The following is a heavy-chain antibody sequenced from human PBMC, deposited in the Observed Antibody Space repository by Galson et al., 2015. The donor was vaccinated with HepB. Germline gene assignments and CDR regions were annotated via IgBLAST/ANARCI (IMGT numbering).Heavy chain of an antibody. CDR1: GFTFSSYA. CDR2: ISYDGSNK. CDR3: ARSGSRFLEWLFQTQY. J-gene: IGHJ4*02. Sequence: SLRLSCAASGFTFSSYAMHWVRQAPGKGLEWVAVISYDGSNKYYADSVKGRFTISRDNSKNTLYLQMNSLRAEDTAVYYCARSGSRFLEWLFQTQYWGQGTLVTVSS. V-gene: IGHV3-30-3*01. D-gene: IGHD3-3*01.